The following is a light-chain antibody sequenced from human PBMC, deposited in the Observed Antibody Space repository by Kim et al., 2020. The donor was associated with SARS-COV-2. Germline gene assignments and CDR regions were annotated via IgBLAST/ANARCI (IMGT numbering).Light chain of an antibody. J-gene: IGKJ1*01. CDR2: AAS. CDR3: QKYNSAPRT. V-gene: IGKV1-27*01. Sequence: DIQMTQSPSSLSASVGDRVTITCRASQGISNYVAWYQQKPGKVPKLLIYAASTLQSGVPSRFSGSGSGTDFTLTISSLQPDDVATYYCQKYNSAPRTFGQGTKVDI. CDR1: QGISNY.